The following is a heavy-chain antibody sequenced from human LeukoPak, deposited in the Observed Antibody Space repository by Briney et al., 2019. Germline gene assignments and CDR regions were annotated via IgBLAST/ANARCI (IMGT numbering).Heavy chain of an antibody. V-gene: IGHV3-53*01. J-gene: IGHJ4*02. D-gene: IGHD6-13*01. CDR1: GFTVSSNY. Sequence: GGSLRLSCAASGFTVSSNYMSWVRQAPGKGLEWVSVIYSGGSTYYGDSVKGRFTISRDNSKNTLYLQMNSLRAEDTAVYYCARGIAAAGDIDYWGQGTLVTVSS. CDR3: ARGIAAAGDIDY. CDR2: IYSGGST.